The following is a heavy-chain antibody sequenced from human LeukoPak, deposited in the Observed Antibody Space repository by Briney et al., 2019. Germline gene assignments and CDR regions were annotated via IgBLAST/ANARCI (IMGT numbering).Heavy chain of an antibody. CDR3: ARGGRETYYYGSGSQGYYFDY. D-gene: IGHD3-10*01. J-gene: IGHJ4*02. CDR1: GYTFTSYA. V-gene: IGHV1-3*01. Sequence: GASVKVSCKASGYTFTSYAMHWVRQAPGQRLEWMGWINAGNGNTKYSQKFQGRVTITRDTSASTAYMELSSLRSEDTAVYYCARGGRETYYYGSGSQGYYFDYWGQGTLVTVSS. CDR2: INAGNGNT.